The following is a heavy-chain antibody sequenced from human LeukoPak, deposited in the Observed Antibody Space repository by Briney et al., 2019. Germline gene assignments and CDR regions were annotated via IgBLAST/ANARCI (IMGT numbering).Heavy chain of an antibody. J-gene: IGHJ4*02. CDR1: GGTFSSYA. CDR2: IIPILGIA. V-gene: IGHV1-69*04. Sequence: ASVKVSCKASGGTFSSYAISWVRQAPGQGLEWMGRIIPILGIANYAQKVQGRVTITADKSTSTAYMELSSLRSEDTAVYYCARDYYDSSGYYSFDYWGQGTLVTVSS. D-gene: IGHD3-22*01. CDR3: ARDYYDSSGYYSFDY.